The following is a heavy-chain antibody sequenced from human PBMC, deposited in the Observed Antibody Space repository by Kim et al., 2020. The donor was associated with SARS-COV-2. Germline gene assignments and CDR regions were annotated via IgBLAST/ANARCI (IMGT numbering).Heavy chain of an antibody. D-gene: IGHD3-10*01. CDR2: IYYSGST. Sequence: SETLSLTCTVSGGSISSSSYYWGWIRQPPGKGLEWIGSIYYSGSTYYNPSLKSRVTISVDTSKNQFSLKLSSVTAADTAVYYCARHDHYYGSGSYYKPLDYFDYWGQGTLVTVSS. CDR3: ARHDHYYGSGSYYKPLDYFDY. J-gene: IGHJ4*02. CDR1: GGSISSSSYY. V-gene: IGHV4-39*01.